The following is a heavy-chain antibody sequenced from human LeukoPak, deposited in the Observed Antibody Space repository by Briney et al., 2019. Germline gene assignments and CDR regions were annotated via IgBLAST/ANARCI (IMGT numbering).Heavy chain of an antibody. Sequence: ASVKVSCKASGYTFTGYYMHWVRQAPGQGLEWVGWINPNSGGTNYAQKFQGRVTMTRDTSISTAYMELSRLRSDDTAVYDCASRDPVVRGVFVTDAFDIWGQGTMVTVSS. J-gene: IGHJ3*02. V-gene: IGHV1-2*02. CDR3: ASRDPVVRGVFVTDAFDI. D-gene: IGHD3-10*01. CDR2: INPNSGGT. CDR1: GYTFTGYY.